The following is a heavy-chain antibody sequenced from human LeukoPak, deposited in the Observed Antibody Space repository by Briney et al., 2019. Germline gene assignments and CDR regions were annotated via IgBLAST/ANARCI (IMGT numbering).Heavy chain of an antibody. J-gene: IGHJ2*01. Sequence: GGSLRLSCAASGFTFSSYAMHWVRQAPGEGLEYVSAISSNGGSTYYADSVKGRFTISRDNSKNTLYHQMGSLRAEDMAVYYCARVRGSGSYTDWYFDLWGRGTLVTVSS. V-gene: IGHV3-64*02. CDR3: ARVRGSGSYTDWYFDL. CDR1: GFTFSSYA. CDR2: ISSNGGST. D-gene: IGHD3-10*01.